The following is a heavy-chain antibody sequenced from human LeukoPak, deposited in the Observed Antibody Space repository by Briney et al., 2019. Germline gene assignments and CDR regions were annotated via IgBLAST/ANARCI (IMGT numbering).Heavy chain of an antibody. CDR1: GFTFGSYW. V-gene: IGHV3-7*05. Sequence: GGSLRLSCAASGFTFGSYWMSWVRQAPGERLEWVATIKEDGSDKYYVDSVKGRFTISRDNVKNSVYLQMNSLRAEDTAVYYCAREKNLGTWGQGTLVTVSS. J-gene: IGHJ4*02. D-gene: IGHD1-14*01. CDR3: AREKNLGT. CDR2: IKEDGSDK.